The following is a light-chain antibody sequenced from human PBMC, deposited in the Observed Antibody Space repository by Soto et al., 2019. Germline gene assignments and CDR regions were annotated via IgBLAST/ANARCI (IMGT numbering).Light chain of an antibody. Sequence: EIVMTQSPATLSVSAGERVTLSCRASQSVSSNLAWYQQKPGQAPRLLIYGASTRATGIPARFSGSGSETEFTLTISSLQSEHFAVYYCQQYNNWPPLTFGGGTKVEIK. CDR3: QQYNNWPPLT. CDR1: QSVSSN. J-gene: IGKJ4*01. V-gene: IGKV3D-15*01. CDR2: GAS.